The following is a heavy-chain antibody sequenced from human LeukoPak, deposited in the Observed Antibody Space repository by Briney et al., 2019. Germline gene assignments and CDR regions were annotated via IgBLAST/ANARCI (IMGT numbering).Heavy chain of an antibody. V-gene: IGHV4-59*06. CDR3: ARLYTSFRAFDI. Sequence: SETLSLTCTVSGDSFRSHYWSWVRQPPGEGLEWIGYIYYSGSTYYNPSLKSRLTISVDTSKNQFSLKLSSVTAADTAVYYCARLYTSFRAFDIWGQGTMVTVSS. D-gene: IGHD6-6*01. J-gene: IGHJ3*02. CDR2: IYYSGST. CDR1: GDSFRSHY.